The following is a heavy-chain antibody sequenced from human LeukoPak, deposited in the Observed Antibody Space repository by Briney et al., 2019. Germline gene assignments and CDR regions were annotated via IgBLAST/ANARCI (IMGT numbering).Heavy chain of an antibody. J-gene: IGHJ6*02. CDR3: AKSSGSGAPYYYGMDV. V-gene: IGHV3-23*01. CDR2: ISGSGGRK. Sequence: GGSLRLSCAASGFTFSSYAMSWVRQAPGKGLEWVSTISGSGGRKYYADSVKGRFTISRDNSRNKLYLQMNRLRAEDTAIYYCAKSSGSGAPYYYGMDVWGQGTTVTVSS. CDR1: GFTFSSYA. D-gene: IGHD3-10*01.